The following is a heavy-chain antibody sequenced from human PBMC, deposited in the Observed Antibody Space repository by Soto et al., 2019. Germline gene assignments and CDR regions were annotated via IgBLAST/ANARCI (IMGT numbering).Heavy chain of an antibody. CDR2: IIPIFGTA. CDR3: ARETYGGYEYYFDY. V-gene: IGHV1-69*12. J-gene: IGHJ4*02. CDR1: GGTFSSYA. Sequence: QVQLVQSGAEVKKPGSSVKVSCKAPGGTFSSYAISWVRQAPGQGLEWMGGIIPIFGTANYAQKFQGRVTITADESTSTAYMELSILRSEDTAVYYCARETYGGYEYYFDYWGQGTLVTVSS. D-gene: IGHD5-12*01.